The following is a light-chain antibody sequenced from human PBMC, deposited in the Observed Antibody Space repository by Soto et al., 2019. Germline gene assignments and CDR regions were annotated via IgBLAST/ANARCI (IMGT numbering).Light chain of an antibody. Sequence: EIVLAQSPATLSLSPGERATLSCRASQDISNFLAWYQQRPGQAPSLLIYDASNRATGIPARFSGSGSGTDFTLTIVGLEPEDFAIYYCQQRASWPPFTFGQGTKLEV. CDR1: QDISNF. CDR2: DAS. V-gene: IGKV3-11*01. J-gene: IGKJ2*01. CDR3: QQRASWPPFT.